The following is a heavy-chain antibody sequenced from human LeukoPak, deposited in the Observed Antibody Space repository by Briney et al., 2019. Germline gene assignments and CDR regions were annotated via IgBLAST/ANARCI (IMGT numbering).Heavy chain of an antibody. J-gene: IGHJ4*02. Sequence: SETLSLTCTVSGGSINSYYWSWIRQPPGKGLEWIGYIYYSGSTNYSPSLKGRVTISVDTSKNQFSLKLSAVTAAETAVYYCARGLAAAGTSYFDYWGQGTLVTVSS. CDR3: ARGLAAAGTSYFDY. V-gene: IGHV4-59*01. CDR1: GGSINSYY. CDR2: IYYSGST. D-gene: IGHD6-13*01.